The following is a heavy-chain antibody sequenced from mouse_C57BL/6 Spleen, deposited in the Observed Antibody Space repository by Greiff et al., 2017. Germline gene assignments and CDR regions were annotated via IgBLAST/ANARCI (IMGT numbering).Heavy chain of an antibody. CDR2: INPNNGGT. CDR3: ARSHSTWFAY. V-gene: IGHV1-26*01. CDR1: GYTFTDYY. D-gene: IGHD2-5*01. J-gene: IGHJ3*01. Sequence: VQLKQSGPELVKPGASVKISCKASGYTFTDYYMNWVKQSHGKSLEWIGDINPNNGGTSYNQKFKGKATLTVDKSSSTAYMELRSLTSEDSAVYYCARSHSTWFAYWGQGTLVTVSA.